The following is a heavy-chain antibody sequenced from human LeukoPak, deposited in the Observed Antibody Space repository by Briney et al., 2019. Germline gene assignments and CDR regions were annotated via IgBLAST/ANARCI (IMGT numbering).Heavy chain of an antibody. CDR1: RVTFSSYA. V-gene: IGHV3-23*01. D-gene: IGHD2-2*01. CDR3: ARGGGYCSRIICFPFDY. Sequence: GGSLRLSCPVSRVTFSSYAMSWVRHAPGKGLEWVSSSSGPGKRTYYADSVKGRFTISRDHSKNTLYLQMDSLRAEDTVNYSCARGGGYCSRIICFPFDYWGQGILVTVSS. CDR2: SSGPGKRT. J-gene: IGHJ4*02.